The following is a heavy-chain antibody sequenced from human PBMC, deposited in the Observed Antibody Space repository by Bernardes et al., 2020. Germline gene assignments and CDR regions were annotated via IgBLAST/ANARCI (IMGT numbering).Heavy chain of an antibody. CDR2: TSYDGMNK. CDR1: GFGFYYYA. J-gene: IGHJ6*02. D-gene: IGHD2-15*01. Sequence: GGSLRLSCAASGFGFYYYAMHWVRQAPGKGLEWVAVTSYDGMNKYYADSVKGRFTISSDNSKNTLYLQMDSLRIEDTAVYYCAREHCGDGRCYAGSGFAAPGRNNNGMDVWGQGTTVTVSS. V-gene: IGHV3-30*04. CDR3: AREHCGDGRCYAGSGFAAPGRNNNGMDV.